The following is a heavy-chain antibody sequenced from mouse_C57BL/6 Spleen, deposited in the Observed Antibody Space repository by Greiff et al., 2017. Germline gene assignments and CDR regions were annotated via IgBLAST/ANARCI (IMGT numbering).Heavy chain of an antibody. CDR1: GFTFSSYA. CDR3: TRDHRSYGSSYDWYFDV. D-gene: IGHD1-1*01. Sequence: EVKLMESGEGLVKPGGSLKLSCAASGFTFSSYAMSWVRQTPEKRLEWVAYISSGGDYIYYADTVKGRFTISRDNARNTLYLQMSSLKSEDTAMYYCTRDHRSYGSSYDWYFDVWGTGTTVTVSS. V-gene: IGHV5-9-1*02. J-gene: IGHJ1*03. CDR2: ISSGGDYI.